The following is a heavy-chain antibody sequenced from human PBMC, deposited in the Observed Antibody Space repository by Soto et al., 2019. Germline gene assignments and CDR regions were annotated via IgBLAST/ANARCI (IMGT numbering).Heavy chain of an antibody. CDR3: ARGPMYSSSWYPSFDY. Sequence: ASVKVSCKASGYTFTSYAMHWVRQAPGQRLEWMGWINAGNGNTKYSQKFQGRVTITRDTSASTAYMELSRLRSEDTAVYYCARGPMYSSSWYPSFDYWGQGTLVTVSS. CDR1: GYTFTSYA. CDR2: INAGNGNT. J-gene: IGHJ4*02. D-gene: IGHD6-13*01. V-gene: IGHV1-3*01.